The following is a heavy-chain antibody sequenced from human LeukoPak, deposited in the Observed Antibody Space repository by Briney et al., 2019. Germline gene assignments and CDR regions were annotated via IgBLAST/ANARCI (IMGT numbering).Heavy chain of an antibody. CDR1: GFTFSSYW. CDR3: ARDLELRWAFAY. CDR2: INSYGSST. Sequence: GGSLRLSCAASGFTFSSYWMHWVRQAPGKGLVWVSRINSYGSSTRYADSVKGRFTISRDNAKNTVYLQTNSLRVEDTAVYYCARDLELRWAFAYWGQGTLVTVSS. V-gene: IGHV3-74*01. J-gene: IGHJ4*02. D-gene: IGHD4-23*01.